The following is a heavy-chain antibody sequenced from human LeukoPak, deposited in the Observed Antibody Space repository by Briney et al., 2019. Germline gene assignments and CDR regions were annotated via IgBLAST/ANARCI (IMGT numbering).Heavy chain of an antibody. CDR2: ILAGGAT. Sequence: GGSLRLSCAASGFTSSKYAMNWVRQAPGKGLEWVSAILAGGATYYADPVKGRFTISRDSSTNTLYLQMNSLRVDDTAIYYCTKDREPDNGWDLDYWGQGTLLIVSS. CDR1: GFTSSKYA. CDR3: TKDREPDNGWDLDY. J-gene: IGHJ4*01. V-gene: IGHV3-23*01. D-gene: IGHD6-19*01.